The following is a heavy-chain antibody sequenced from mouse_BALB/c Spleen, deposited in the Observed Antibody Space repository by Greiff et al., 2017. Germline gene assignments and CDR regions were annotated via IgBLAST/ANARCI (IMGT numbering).Heavy chain of an antibody. D-gene: IGHD4-1*01. J-gene: IGHJ2*01. V-gene: IGHV1-7*01. Sequence: VQLMESGAELAKPGASVKMSCKASGYTFTSYWMHWVKQRPGQGLEWIGYINPSTGYTEYNQKFKDKATLTADKSSSTAYMQLSSLTSEDSAVYYCARRAWDGYYFDDWGQGTTLTVSS. CDR3: ARRAWDGYYFDD. CDR1: GYTFTSYW. CDR2: INPSTGYT.